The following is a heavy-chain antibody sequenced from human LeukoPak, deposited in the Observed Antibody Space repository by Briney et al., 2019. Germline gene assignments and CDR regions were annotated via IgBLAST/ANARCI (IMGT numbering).Heavy chain of an antibody. Sequence: GGSLRLSCTVSGITFSDYVMSWFRQAPGKGLEWVGFIRSEGYGGTTEYAASVKDRFIISRDDSKSIAYLQMNSLKTEDTAVYYCSRALYYYDDSRYYSPEDWYFDLWGRGSLVTV. D-gene: IGHD3-22*01. V-gene: IGHV3-49*03. CDR1: GITFSDYV. J-gene: IGHJ2*01. CDR3: SRALYYYDDSRYYSPEDWYFDL. CDR2: IRSEGYGGTT.